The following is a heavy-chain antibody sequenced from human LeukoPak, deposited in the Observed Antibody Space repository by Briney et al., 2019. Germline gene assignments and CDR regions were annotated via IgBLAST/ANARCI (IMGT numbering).Heavy chain of an antibody. Sequence: GGSLRLSCAASGFTFSSYGMHWVRQAPAKGLEWVAFIRYDGSNKYYADSVKGRFTISRDNSKNSLYLQMNSLRTEDTALYYCAKGTYCSGGSCCGNWFDPWGQGTLVTVSS. CDR3: AKGTYCSGGSCCGNWFDP. J-gene: IGHJ5*02. CDR1: GFTFSSYG. D-gene: IGHD2-15*01. CDR2: IRYDGSNK. V-gene: IGHV3-30*02.